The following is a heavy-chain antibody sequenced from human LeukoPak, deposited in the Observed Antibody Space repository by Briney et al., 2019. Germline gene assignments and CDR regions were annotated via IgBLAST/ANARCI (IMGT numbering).Heavy chain of an antibody. D-gene: IGHD3-9*01. CDR1: GFTFSSYA. Sequence: GRSLRLSCAASGFTFSSYAMHWVRQAPGKGLEWVAVIWYDGSNKYYAGSVKGRFTISRDNSKNTLYLQMNSLRAEDTAVYYCARDTHYDILTGPIGGVFDYWGQGTLVTVSS. CDR3: ARDTHYDILTGPIGGVFDY. V-gene: IGHV3-33*08. J-gene: IGHJ4*02. CDR2: IWYDGSNK.